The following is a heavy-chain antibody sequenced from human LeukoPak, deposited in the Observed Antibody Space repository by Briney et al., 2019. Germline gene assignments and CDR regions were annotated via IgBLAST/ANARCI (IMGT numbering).Heavy chain of an antibody. CDR2: ISYDGSNK. Sequence: PGRSLRLSCAASGFTFSSYGMHWVRQAPGKGLEWVAVISYDGSNKYYADSVKGRFTISRDSSTLFLQMNSLRAEDTAVYYCARFTGGDYYGRLDYWGQGTLVTVSS. V-gene: IGHV3-30*03. D-gene: IGHD2-21*02. CDR1: GFTFSSYG. CDR3: ARFTGGDYYGRLDY. J-gene: IGHJ4*02.